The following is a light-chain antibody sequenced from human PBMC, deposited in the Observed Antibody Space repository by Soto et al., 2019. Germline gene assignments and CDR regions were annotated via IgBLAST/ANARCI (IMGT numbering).Light chain of an antibody. Sequence: SVLTQPPSVSGAPGQRVIISCTGSNSNIGAGFVSWYQQLPGTAPKLLIYANNNRPSGVPDRFSGTKSGTSASLAITGPQADDEADYYCQAYDRSVSGWVFGGGTKLTVL. CDR1: NSNIGAGF. J-gene: IGLJ3*02. CDR3: QAYDRSVSGWV. V-gene: IGLV1-40*01. CDR2: ANN.